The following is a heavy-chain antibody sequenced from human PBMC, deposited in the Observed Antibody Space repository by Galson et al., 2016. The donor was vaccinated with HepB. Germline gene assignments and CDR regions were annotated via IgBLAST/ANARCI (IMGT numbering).Heavy chain of an antibody. J-gene: IGHJ6*02. CDR3: ARFGGSLGMDV. CDR1: GLTFSTYW. V-gene: IGHV3-74*01. D-gene: IGHD2-15*01. Sequence: SLRLSCAASGLTFSTYWMHWVRQVPGMGLVWVSRVNSDGSRTTYVDSVKGRFTISRDNAKNTLYLQMNSLTAEDTAVYYCARFGGSLGMDVWGQGTTVTVSS. CDR2: VNSDGSRT.